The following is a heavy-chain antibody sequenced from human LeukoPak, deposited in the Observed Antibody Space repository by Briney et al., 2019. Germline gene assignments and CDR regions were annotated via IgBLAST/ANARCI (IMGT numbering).Heavy chain of an antibody. J-gene: IGHJ4*02. D-gene: IGHD5-18*01. V-gene: IGHV3-21*01. CDR1: GFTFSSYS. CDR3: ARALSYSYGSMDF. CDR2: ISSGSKYI. Sequence: GGSLRLSCAASGFTFSSYSMNWVRQAPGKGLEWVSSISSGSKYIYNADSVKGRFTISRDNAKRSLYLQMNSPRVEDTAVYYCARALSYSYGSMDFWGQGTLVIVSS.